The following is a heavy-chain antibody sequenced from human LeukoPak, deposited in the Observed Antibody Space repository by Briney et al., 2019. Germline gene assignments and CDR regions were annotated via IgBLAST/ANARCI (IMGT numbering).Heavy chain of an antibody. CDR1: GGSISSYY. CDR2: IYTSGST. CDR3: ARDLYSGYDLAFDY. J-gene: IGHJ4*02. V-gene: IGHV4-4*07. D-gene: IGHD5-12*01. Sequence: PSETLSLTCTVSGGSISSYYWSWIRQPAGKGLEWIGRIYTSGSTNYNPSLKSRVTMSVDTSKNQFSLKLSSVTAADTAVYYCARDLYSGYDLAFDYWGQGTLVTVSS.